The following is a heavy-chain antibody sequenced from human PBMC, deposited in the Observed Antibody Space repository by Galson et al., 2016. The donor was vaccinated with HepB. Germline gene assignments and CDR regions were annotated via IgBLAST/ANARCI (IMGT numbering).Heavy chain of an antibody. D-gene: IGHD4/OR15-4a*01. CDR1: GDSISSYF. Sequence: SETLSLTCTVSGDSISSYFWSWIRQPAGKRLEWIGRISPSGSTDSNPSLKSRVTMSLDTSKKRLSLKMTSVTAADTAMYFCARDLKAVPGAEEYDAFDIWGQGIPVTVSS. CDR2: ISPSGST. CDR3: ARDLKAVPGAEEYDAFDI. J-gene: IGHJ3*02. V-gene: IGHV4-4*07.